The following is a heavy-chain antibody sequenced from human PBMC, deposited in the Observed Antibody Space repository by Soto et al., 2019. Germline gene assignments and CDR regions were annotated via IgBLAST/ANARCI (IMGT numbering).Heavy chain of an antibody. CDR2: ISAYNGNT. Sequence: ASVKVSCKASGYTFTSYGISRVRQAPGQGLEWMGWISAYNGNTNYAQKLQGRVTMTTDTSTSTAYMELRSLRSDDTAVYYCAREGVTMVRERDDDAFDIWGQGTMVTVSS. V-gene: IGHV1-18*01. CDR3: AREGVTMVRERDDDAFDI. CDR1: GYTFTSYG. J-gene: IGHJ3*02. D-gene: IGHD3-10*01.